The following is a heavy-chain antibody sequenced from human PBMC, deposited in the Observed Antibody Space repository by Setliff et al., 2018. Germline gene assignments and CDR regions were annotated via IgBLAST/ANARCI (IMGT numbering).Heavy chain of an antibody. CDR3: AKGGYSGSHYFDY. Sequence: LRLSCAASGFTFTSYAMRWVRQAPGKGLEWVSSISGSGGSTYYADSVKGRFTISRDNSNNALYLQMDSLRAEDTAIYYCAKGGYSGSHYFDYWGQGTLVTVSS. J-gene: IGHJ4*02. CDR2: ISGSGGST. V-gene: IGHV3-23*01. D-gene: IGHD1-26*01. CDR1: GFTFTSYA.